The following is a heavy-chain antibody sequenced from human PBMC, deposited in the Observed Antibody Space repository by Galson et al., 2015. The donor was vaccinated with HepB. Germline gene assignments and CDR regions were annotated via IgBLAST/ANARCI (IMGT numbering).Heavy chain of an antibody. CDR2: INPSGGST. V-gene: IGHV1-46*01. CDR1: GYTFTSYY. D-gene: IGHD3-22*01. CDR3: ARLDYYDSSGYDREMRAYDY. Sequence: SVKVSCKASGYTFTSYYMHWVRQAPGQGLEWMGIINPSGGSTSYAQKFQGRVTMTRDTSTSTVYMELSSLRSEDTAVYYCARLDYYDSSGYDREMRAYDYWGQGTLVTVSS. J-gene: IGHJ4*02.